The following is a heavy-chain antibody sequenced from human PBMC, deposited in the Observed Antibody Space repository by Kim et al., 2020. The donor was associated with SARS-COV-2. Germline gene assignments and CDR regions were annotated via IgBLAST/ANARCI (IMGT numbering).Heavy chain of an antibody. CDR3: AGGVGESSDY. Sequence: STSYAQTFQGRVTMTRDTSTSTVYMELSSLGSEDTAVYYCAGGVGESSDYWGQGTLVTVSS. V-gene: IGHV1-46*01. J-gene: IGHJ4*02. CDR2: ST. D-gene: IGHD3-16*01.